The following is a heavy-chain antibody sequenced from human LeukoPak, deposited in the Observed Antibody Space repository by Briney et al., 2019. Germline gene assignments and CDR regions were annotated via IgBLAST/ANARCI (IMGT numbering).Heavy chain of an antibody. CDR1: GFTFSSYW. Sequence: GGSLRLSCAASGFTFSSYWMSWVRQAPGKGLEWVARINTHGSSTNYADSVKGRFTISRDNAKNTLYLQMTSLSAEDTAVYYALAGYYYYYMDVWGKGTTVTVSS. V-gene: IGHV3-74*01. CDR2: INTHGSST. CDR3: LAGYYYYYMDV. J-gene: IGHJ6*03. D-gene: IGHD6-13*01.